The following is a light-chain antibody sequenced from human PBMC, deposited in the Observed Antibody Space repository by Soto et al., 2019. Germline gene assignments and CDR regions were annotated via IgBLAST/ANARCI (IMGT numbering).Light chain of an antibody. V-gene: IGLV1-40*01. J-gene: IGLJ3*02. CDR1: SSNIGAGFD. Sequence: QSVLTQPPSVSGAPGQRVTISCTGSSSNIGAGFDVHWYHQIAGTAPKLLIYGNSNRPSGVPDRFSGSKSGTSASLAISGLRSEDEADYYCAAWDNSLDAWVFGGGTKLTVL. CDR2: GNS. CDR3: AAWDNSLDAWV.